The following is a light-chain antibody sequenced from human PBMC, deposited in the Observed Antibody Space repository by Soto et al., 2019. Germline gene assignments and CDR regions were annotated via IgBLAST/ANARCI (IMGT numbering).Light chain of an antibody. CDR1: QSISSW. CDR3: QQYNTYPWT. CDR2: KAS. J-gene: IGKJ1*01. V-gene: IGKV1-5*03. Sequence: DIQMTQSPSTLSASVGDRVTITCRASQSISSWLAWYQQKPGTAPKLLIYKASSVESGVPSRFSGSGSGTEFTLTISSLQPDDFATYYCQQYNTYPWTFGQGTKLEIK.